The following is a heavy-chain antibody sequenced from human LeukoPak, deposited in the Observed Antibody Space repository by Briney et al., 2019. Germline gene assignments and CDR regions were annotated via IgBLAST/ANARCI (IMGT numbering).Heavy chain of an antibody. V-gene: IGHV3-30-3*01. D-gene: IGHD3-10*01. J-gene: IGHJ4*02. CDR3: AREMARGVVPDY. CDR1: GFTFSSYA. CDR2: ISSNGNNK. Sequence: ARSLGLSCAASGFTFSSYAMYWVRQAPGKGLEWVAVISSNGNNKYYADSVKGRFTISRDTSKHTLYLQMNSLRGEDTAVYYCAREMARGVVPDYWGQGTLVTVSS.